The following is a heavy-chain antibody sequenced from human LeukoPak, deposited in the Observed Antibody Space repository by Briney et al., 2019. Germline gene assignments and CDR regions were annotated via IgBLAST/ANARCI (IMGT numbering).Heavy chain of an antibody. CDR3: AKPPRSGYSYGYFDY. Sequence: PGGSLRLSCAASGFTFDGYAMHWVRQAPGKGLEWVSLISGDGGTTYYADSVKGRFTISRDNSKNSLYLQMNSLRTEDTALYYCAKPPRSGYSYGYFDYWGQGALVTVSS. CDR2: ISGDGGTT. CDR1: GFTFDGYA. J-gene: IGHJ4*02. D-gene: IGHD5-18*01. V-gene: IGHV3-43*02.